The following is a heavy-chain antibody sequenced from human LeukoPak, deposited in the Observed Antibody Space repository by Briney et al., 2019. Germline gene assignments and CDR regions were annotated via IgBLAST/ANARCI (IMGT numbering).Heavy chain of an antibody. CDR3: ARGRRIQLWYTLRGIDAFDI. D-gene: IGHD5-18*01. CDR2: INSDGSST. V-gene: IGHV3-74*01. Sequence: PGGSLRLSCAASGFTFSSYWMHWVRQAPGKGLVWVSRINSDGSSTSYADSVKGRFTISRDNAKNTLYLQMNSLRAEDTAVYYCARGRRIQLWYTLRGIDAFDIWGQGTMVTVSS. J-gene: IGHJ3*02. CDR1: GFTFSSYW.